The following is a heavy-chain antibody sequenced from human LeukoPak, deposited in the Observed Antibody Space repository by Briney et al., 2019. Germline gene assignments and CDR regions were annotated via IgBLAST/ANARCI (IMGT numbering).Heavy chain of an antibody. D-gene: IGHD3-22*01. CDR2: INAGNGNT. CDR1: GYTFTSYA. Sequence: ASVKVSCKASGYTFTSYAIHWVRQAPGQRLEWLGWINAGNGNTKYSQKFQGRVTITRDTSASTAYMELSSLRSEDTAVYYCARDPRSGYHDYWGQGTLVTVSS. J-gene: IGHJ4*02. V-gene: IGHV1-3*01. CDR3: ARDPRSGYHDY.